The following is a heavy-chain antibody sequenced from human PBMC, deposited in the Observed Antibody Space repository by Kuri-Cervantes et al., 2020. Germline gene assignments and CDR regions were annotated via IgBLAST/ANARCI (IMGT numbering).Heavy chain of an antibody. D-gene: IGHD7-27*01. CDR1: GFTFSNYG. V-gene: IGHV3-30*02. Sequence: GGSLRLSCAASGFTFSNYGMHWVRQAPGKGLEWVAFIRYDGSNEYYADSVKGRFTISRDNSKNTLYLQINSLRTEDTAVYYCAKDQGTGDVLPSDWGQGTLVTVSS. CDR3: AKDQGTGDVLPSD. CDR2: IRYDGSNE. J-gene: IGHJ4*02.